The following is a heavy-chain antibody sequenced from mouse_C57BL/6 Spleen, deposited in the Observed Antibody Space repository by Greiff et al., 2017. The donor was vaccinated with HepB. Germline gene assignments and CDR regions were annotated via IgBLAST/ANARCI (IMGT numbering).Heavy chain of an antibody. V-gene: IGHV1-54*01. J-gene: IGHJ4*01. CDR1: GYAFTNYL. Sequence: VQLQESGAELVRPGHSVKVSCKASGYAFTNYLIEWVKQRPGQGLEWIGVINTGSGGTNYNETFKGKATLTADKSSSTAYMQLSSLTSEDSAVYFCARKTTIVTPYYAMDYWGQGTSVTVSS. CDR3: ARKTTIVTPYYAMDY. CDR2: INTGSGGT. D-gene: IGHD2-5*01.